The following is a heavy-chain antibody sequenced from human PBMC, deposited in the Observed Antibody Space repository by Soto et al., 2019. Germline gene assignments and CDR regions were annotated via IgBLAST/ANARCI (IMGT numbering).Heavy chain of an antibody. Sequence: EVQLVESGGGLVQPGGSLRLSCAASGFTFSGYYMTRVRQSPGRGLEWVGNIKQDGSEKYYVDSLKGRFSISRDNAKKSLYLQMNSLRVEDTAVYYCARGRSDDYFDYWGQGTLVTVSS. V-gene: IGHV3-7*01. J-gene: IGHJ4*02. CDR2: IKQDGSEK. CDR1: GFTFSGYY. D-gene: IGHD2-15*01. CDR3: ARGRSDDYFDY.